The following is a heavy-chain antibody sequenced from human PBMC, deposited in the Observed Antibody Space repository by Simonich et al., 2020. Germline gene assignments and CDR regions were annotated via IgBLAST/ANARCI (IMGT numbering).Heavy chain of an antibody. J-gene: IGHJ6*03. Sequence: QVQLVQSGAEVKKPGSSVKVSCKASGGTFSSYAISWVRQAPGQGLEWMGGIIPIRGIANYAQKFQGRVTITADKSTSTAYMELSNLRSEDTAVYYCARGGLADIRIVYYYYMDVWGKGTTVTVSS. CDR2: IIPIRGIA. CDR3: ARGGLADIRIVYYYYMDV. D-gene: IGHD2-15*01. V-gene: IGHV1-69*09. CDR1: GGTFSSYA.